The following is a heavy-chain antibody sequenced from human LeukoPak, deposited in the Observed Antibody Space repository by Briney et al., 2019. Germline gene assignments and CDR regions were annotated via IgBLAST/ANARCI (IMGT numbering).Heavy chain of an antibody. Sequence: GGSLRLSCAASGFTVSSNYMSWVRQAPGKGLEWVAVISYDGSNKYYADSVKGRFTISRDNSKNTLYLQMNSLRAEDTAVYYCARRGSYLDAFDIWGQGTIVTVSS. D-gene: IGHD1-26*01. CDR2: ISYDGSNK. CDR3: ARRGSYLDAFDI. V-gene: IGHV3-30-3*01. CDR1: GFTVSSNY. J-gene: IGHJ3*02.